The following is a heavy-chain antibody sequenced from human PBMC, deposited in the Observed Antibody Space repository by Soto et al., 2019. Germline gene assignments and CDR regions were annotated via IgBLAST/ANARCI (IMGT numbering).Heavy chain of an antibody. CDR1: GYTFTSYG. CDR2: ISAYNGNT. Sequence: QVQLVQSGAEVKKPGASVKVSCKASGYTFTSYGISWVRQAPGQGLEWMGWISAYNGNTNYAQKLQGRVTMTTDTPXSXSYMELRSLLSDDTAVYYCARFMTYYYDSSGYYASDCGQGTLVTVSS. J-gene: IGHJ4*02. CDR3: ARFMTYYYDSSGYYASD. D-gene: IGHD3-22*01. V-gene: IGHV1-18*01.